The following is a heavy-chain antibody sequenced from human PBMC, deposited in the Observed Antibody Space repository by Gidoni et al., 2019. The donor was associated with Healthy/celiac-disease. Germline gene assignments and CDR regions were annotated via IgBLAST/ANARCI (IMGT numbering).Heavy chain of an antibody. J-gene: IGHJ6*02. CDR2: INHSGST. CDR1: GGSFSGYY. D-gene: IGHD2-21*01. V-gene: IGHV4-34*01. Sequence: QVQLQQWGAGLLKPSETLSLTCAVYGGSFSGYYWSWIRQPPGKGLEWIGEINHSGSTNYNPSLKSRVTISVDTSKNQFSLKLSSVTAADTAVYYCARMWWWDYYGMDVWGQGTTVTVSS. CDR3: ARMWWWDYYGMDV.